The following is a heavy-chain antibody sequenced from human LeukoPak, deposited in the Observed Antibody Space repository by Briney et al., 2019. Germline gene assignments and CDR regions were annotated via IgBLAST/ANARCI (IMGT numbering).Heavy chain of an antibody. V-gene: IGHV4-59*08. CDR3: ARHPGHSSVDS. D-gene: IGHD5-18*01. J-gene: IGHJ4*02. CDR1: GGSISSYY. CDR2: IYYSGST. Sequence: PSETLSLTCTVSGGSISSYYWSWIRQPPGKGLEWIGYIYYSGSTNYNPSLKGRVTISVDTSKNQFSLKLSSVTAADTAVYYCARHPGHSSVDSWGKGTLVTV.